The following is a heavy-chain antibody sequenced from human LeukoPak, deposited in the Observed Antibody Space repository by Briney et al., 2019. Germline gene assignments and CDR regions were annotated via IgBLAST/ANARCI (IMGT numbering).Heavy chain of an antibody. CDR2: ISGSGGST. J-gene: IGHJ4*02. Sequence: GGSLRLSCAASGFTFSSYAMSWVSQAPGKGMEWVSAISGSGGSTYYADSVKGRFTISRDNSKNTLYLQMNSLRAEDTAVYYCAKEGGLGSSWYFDYWGQGTLVTVSS. CDR3: AKEGGLGSSWYFDY. V-gene: IGHV3-23*01. D-gene: IGHD6-13*01. CDR1: GFTFSSYA.